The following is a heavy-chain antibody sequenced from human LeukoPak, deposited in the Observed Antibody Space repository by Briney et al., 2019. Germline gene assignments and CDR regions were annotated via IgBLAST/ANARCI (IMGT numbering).Heavy chain of an antibody. CDR2: IRSKAYSGTT. CDR1: GFTFSSYA. Sequence: PGGSLRLSCAASGFTFSSYAMSWFRQAPGKGLEWVGFIRSKAYSGTTEYAASVKGRFTISRDDSKSIAYLQMNSLKTEDTAVYYCTRDSSGWYGDYWGQGTLVTVSS. D-gene: IGHD6-19*01. CDR3: TRDSSGWYGDY. J-gene: IGHJ4*02. V-gene: IGHV3-49*03.